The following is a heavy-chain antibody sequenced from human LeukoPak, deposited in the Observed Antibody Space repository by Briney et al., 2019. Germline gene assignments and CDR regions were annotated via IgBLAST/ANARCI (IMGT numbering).Heavy chain of an antibody. CDR1: GYSFTSYW. D-gene: IGHD6-19*01. CDR3: ATMPSIAVAGTHFDY. CDR2: IHPGDSDT. V-gene: IGHV5-51*01. J-gene: IGHJ4*02. Sequence: GESLKISCKGSGYSFTSYWIGWVRQMPGKGLEWMGIIHPGDSDTRYSPSFQGQVTISADKSISTAYLQWSSLKASDTAMYYCATMPSIAVAGTHFDYWGQGTLVTVSS.